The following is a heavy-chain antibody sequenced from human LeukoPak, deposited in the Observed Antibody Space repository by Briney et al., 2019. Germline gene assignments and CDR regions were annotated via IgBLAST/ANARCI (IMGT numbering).Heavy chain of an antibody. D-gene: IGHD3-10*01. Sequence: SETLSLTCTVSGYSISSGYFWGWIRQPPGKGLEWIGSIYHSGITYYNPSLKSRVTISVDTSKNQFSLKLSSVTAADTAVYYCARQVWVRYWFDPWGQGTLVTVSS. CDR2: IYHSGIT. V-gene: IGHV4-38-2*02. CDR1: GYSISSGYF. J-gene: IGHJ5*02. CDR3: ARQVWVRYWFDP.